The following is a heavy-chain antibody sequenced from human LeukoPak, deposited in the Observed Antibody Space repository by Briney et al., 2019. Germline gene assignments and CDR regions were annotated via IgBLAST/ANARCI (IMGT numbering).Heavy chain of an antibody. CDR2: INHSGST. CDR3: ARVRATGAHDY. Sequence: SETLSLTCAVYGGXFSGYYCSWIRQPPGKGLEWIGEINHSGSTNYNPSLKSRVTISVDTSKKQFSLKLSSVTAADTAVYYCARVRATGAHDYWGQGTLVTVSS. CDR1: GGXFSGYY. J-gene: IGHJ4*02. D-gene: IGHD7-27*01. V-gene: IGHV4-34*01.